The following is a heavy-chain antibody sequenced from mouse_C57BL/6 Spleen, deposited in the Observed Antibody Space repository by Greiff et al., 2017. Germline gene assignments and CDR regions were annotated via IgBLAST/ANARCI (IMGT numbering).Heavy chain of an antibody. V-gene: IGHV1-80*01. Sequence: QVQLQQSGAELVKPGASVKISCKASGYAFSSYWMNWVKQRPGKGLEWIGQIYPGDGDTNYNGKFKGKATLTADKSSSTAYMQLSSLTSEDSAVYFCARWYYGSSPWFAYWGQGTLGTVSA. CDR2: IYPGDGDT. CDR1: GYAFSSYW. D-gene: IGHD1-1*01. J-gene: IGHJ3*01. CDR3: ARWYYGSSPWFAY.